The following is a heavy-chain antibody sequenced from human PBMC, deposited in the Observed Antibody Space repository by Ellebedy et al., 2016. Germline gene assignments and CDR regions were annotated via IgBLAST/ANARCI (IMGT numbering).Heavy chain of an antibody. CDR3: ARETRGYAGIFDY. Sequence: GESLKISXEASGFTFNDYAMHWVRQAPGKGLEWVAFVSYGGSKTYYADSVKGRFTISRDNSKNTVDLQMNSLRAEDTALYYCARETRGYAGIFDYWGQGTLVTASS. CDR1: GFTFNDYA. CDR2: VSYGGSKT. J-gene: IGHJ4*02. D-gene: IGHD2-15*01. V-gene: IGHV3-30-3*01.